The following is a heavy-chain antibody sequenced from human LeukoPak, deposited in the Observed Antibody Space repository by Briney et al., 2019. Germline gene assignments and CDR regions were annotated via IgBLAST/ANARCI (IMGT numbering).Heavy chain of an antibody. Sequence: GGTLRLSCAASGFTFSSYAMSWVRQAPGKGLEWVSAISGSGGSTYYADSVKGRFTISRDNSKNTLYLRMNSLRAEDTAVYYCAKAANYYGSGYYYCMDVWGKGTTVTISS. CDR2: ISGSGGST. CDR1: GFTFSSYA. V-gene: IGHV3-23*01. D-gene: IGHD3-10*01. CDR3: AKAANYYGSGYYYCMDV. J-gene: IGHJ6*03.